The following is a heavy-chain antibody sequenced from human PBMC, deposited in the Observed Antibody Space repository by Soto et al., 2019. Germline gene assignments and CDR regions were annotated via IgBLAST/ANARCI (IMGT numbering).Heavy chain of an antibody. V-gene: IGHV1-69*08. Sequence: QVQLVQSGAEVKKPGSSVKVSCKASGGTFSSYTFSWVRQAPGQGLEWMGRIIPIVGKPNCAQKFQGRVTITADKSTSTAYMELSSLRSEDTAVYYCARAYGSGSYRHFDYWGQGTLVTVSS. J-gene: IGHJ4*02. D-gene: IGHD3-10*01. CDR1: GGTFSSYT. CDR3: ARAYGSGSYRHFDY. CDR2: IIPIVGKP.